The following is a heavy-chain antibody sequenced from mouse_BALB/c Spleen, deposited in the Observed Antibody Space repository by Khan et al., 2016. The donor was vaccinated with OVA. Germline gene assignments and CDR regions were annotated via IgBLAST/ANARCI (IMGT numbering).Heavy chain of an antibody. CDR3: VRRAYSYGSEGFPY. Sequence: EVELVESGGDLVKPGGSLKLSCAASGFTFSTYGMSWVRQTPDKRLEWVATVTTGGSYTYYPDSVKGRFTISRDNAKNTLYLQLSSLKSEDTAMFYCVRRAYSYGSEGFPYWGQGTLVTVSA. CDR2: VTTGGSYT. J-gene: IGHJ3*01. V-gene: IGHV5-6*01. D-gene: IGHD1-1*01. CDR1: GFTFSTYG.